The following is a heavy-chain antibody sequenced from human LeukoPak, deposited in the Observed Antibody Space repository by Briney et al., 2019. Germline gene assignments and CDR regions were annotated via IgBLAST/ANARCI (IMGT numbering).Heavy chain of an antibody. Sequence: GGSLRLSCAASGFIFSNHWMSWVRQAPGKGLEWVAFIRYDGSNKDYADSVKGRFTISRDNSKNTLYLQMNSLRAEDTAVYYCAKGYSYARDYWGQGTLVTVSS. CDR2: IRYDGSNK. V-gene: IGHV3-30*02. J-gene: IGHJ4*02. CDR1: GFIFSNHW. D-gene: IGHD5-18*01. CDR3: AKGYSYARDY.